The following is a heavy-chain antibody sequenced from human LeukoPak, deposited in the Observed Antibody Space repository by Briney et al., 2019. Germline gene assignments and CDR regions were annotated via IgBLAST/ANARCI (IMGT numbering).Heavy chain of an antibody. CDR2: TRNVGNDK. V-gene: IGHV3-30*02. D-gene: IGHD2-21*02. CDR1: GFTFDCCG. CDR3: AKDGDWAFEN. Sequence: GGSLRLSCAASGFTFDCCGMDWVRQAPGKGLEWVAFTRNVGNDKYYAHSVKGRFFISRDNSKNTLSLQMNSLRVEDRAVYYCAKDGDWAFENCAQGTLVSVSS. J-gene: IGHJ4*02.